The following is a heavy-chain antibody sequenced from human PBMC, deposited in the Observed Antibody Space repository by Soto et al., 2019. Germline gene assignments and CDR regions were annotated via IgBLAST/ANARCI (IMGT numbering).Heavy chain of an antibody. D-gene: IGHD4-17*01. CDR2: ISGGGGST. CDR3: AKPYGDYELGYFDY. Sequence: GGSLRLSCAASGFTFGSYAMSWVRQAPGKGLEWVSAISGGGGSTYYADSVKGRFTISRDISKSTLSPQMNTLRAEDTAVYYCAKPYGDYELGYFDYWGQGTLVTVSS. J-gene: IGHJ4*02. CDR1: GFTFGSYA. V-gene: IGHV3-23*01.